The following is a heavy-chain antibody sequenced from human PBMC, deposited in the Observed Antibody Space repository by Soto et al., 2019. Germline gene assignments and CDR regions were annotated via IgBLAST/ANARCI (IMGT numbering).Heavy chain of an antibody. Sequence: EVQVVESGGGLVQPGGSLRRSCVASGFTFSSYWMHWVRQAPGRGLAWVSGISTDGRDTRYADSVKGRFTISRDNAKNTLYLQMNSLRAEDTAVFYCARDFKARGWGQGTLVTVSS. V-gene: IGHV3-74*01. CDR1: GFTFSSYW. CDR3: ARDFKARG. J-gene: IGHJ4*02. CDR2: ISTDGRDT.